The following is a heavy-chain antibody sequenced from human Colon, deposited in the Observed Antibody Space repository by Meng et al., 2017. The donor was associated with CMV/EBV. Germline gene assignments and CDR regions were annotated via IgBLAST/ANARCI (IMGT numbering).Heavy chain of an antibody. CDR3: AREASGWSTGIDY. CDR1: GGSVNSGSYY. CDR2: ISYSGNT. D-gene: IGHD6-19*01. Sequence: ETLSLTCSVSGGSVNSGSYYWTWIRQPPGKGLEWIGCISYSGNTNYNPSLKSRLTIEVDTSRNQFSLKLTSVSAADTAMYYCAREASGWSTGIDYWGQGTLVTVSS. J-gene: IGHJ4*02. V-gene: IGHV4-61*01.